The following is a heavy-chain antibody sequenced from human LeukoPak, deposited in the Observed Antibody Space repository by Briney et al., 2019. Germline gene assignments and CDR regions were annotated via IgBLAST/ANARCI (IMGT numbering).Heavy chain of an antibody. V-gene: IGHV3-23*01. Sequence: GGSLRLSCAASGFTFTDYAMSWVRQAPEKGLEWVSTISHSGGGTYYAESVKGRFTISRDNSKDTLFLQMSSLRPEDTAVYYCVKRVAGSRGYDYWGQGTLVTVSS. CDR3: VKRVAGSRGYDY. D-gene: IGHD3-22*01. CDR1: GFTFTDYA. J-gene: IGHJ4*02. CDR2: ISHSGGGT.